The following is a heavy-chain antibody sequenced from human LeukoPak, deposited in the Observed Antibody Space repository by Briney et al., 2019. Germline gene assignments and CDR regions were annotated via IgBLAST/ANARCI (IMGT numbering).Heavy chain of an antibody. CDR2: IRHDGSIK. J-gene: IGHJ4*02. CDR1: GFIFSTYG. CDR3: AKDSLADIDY. Sequence: GGSLRLTCAAFGFIFSTYGMYWVRQAPGKGLEWVAFIRHDGSIKNYADSVKGRSTISRDNSKNTLYLQMNSLRAEDTAVYYCAKDSLADIDYWGQGPLVTVSS. V-gene: IGHV3-30*02. D-gene: IGHD3-16*01.